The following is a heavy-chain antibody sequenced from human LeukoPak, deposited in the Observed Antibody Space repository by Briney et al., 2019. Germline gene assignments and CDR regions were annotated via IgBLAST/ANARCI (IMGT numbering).Heavy chain of an antibody. Sequence: GESLKISCKGSGYIFTSYWIGWVRQMPGKGLEWMGIIYPGGSDTRYSPSFQGQVTISADKSISTAYLQWSSLKASDTAMYYCARAGYSSGWYRPDAFDIWGQGTMVTVSS. CDR3: ARAGYSSGWYRPDAFDI. J-gene: IGHJ3*02. V-gene: IGHV5-51*01. CDR1: GYIFTSYW. D-gene: IGHD6-19*01. CDR2: IYPGGSDT.